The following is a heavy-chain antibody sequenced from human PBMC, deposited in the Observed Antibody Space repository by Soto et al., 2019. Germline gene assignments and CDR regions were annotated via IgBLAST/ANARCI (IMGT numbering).Heavy chain of an antibody. V-gene: IGHV4-39*01. CDR2: IYYTGNT. D-gene: IGHD2-21*02. J-gene: IGHJ4*02. CDR1: GETLRSSYHY. Sequence: SEKLPLTCTVSGETLRSSYHYGGWIRQSPGKGLEWIGSIYYTGNTYYNPSLKSRVSISVDMATNEISLRLRAESVADTAVYYCVRGDMYAGEFTAKLYCCGQGSSVTGSS. CDR3: VRGDMYAGEFTAKLYC.